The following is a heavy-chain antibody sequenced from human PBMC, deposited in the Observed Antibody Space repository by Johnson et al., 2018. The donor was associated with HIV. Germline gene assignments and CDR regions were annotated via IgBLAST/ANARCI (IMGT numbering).Heavy chain of an antibody. D-gene: IGHD5-18*01. CDR1: GFTVSTNY. CDR2: IYSGDTT. V-gene: IGHV3-66*01. Sequence: VQLVEYGGGLVQPGGSLRLSCAASGFTVSTNYMSWIRQAPGKGLEWVSVIYSGDTTYYAGSVKGRFTISRDNSKNTLYLQMNSLRVDDTAIYDCARAYTYGAFDIWGQGTMVTVSS. J-gene: IGHJ3*02. CDR3: ARAYTYGAFDI.